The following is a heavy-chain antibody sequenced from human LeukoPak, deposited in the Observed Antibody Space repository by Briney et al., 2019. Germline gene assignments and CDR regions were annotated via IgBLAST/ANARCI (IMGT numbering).Heavy chain of an antibody. Sequence: SETLSLTCTVSGYSISSGYYWGWIRQPPGKGLEWIGYIYYRGSTNYNPSLKSRVTMSVDTSKNHFSLKLSSVTAADTAVYYCARGGYYGSGNDFRFDPWGQGTLVTVSS. J-gene: IGHJ5*02. CDR1: GYSISSGYY. D-gene: IGHD3-10*01. CDR3: ARGGYYGSGNDFRFDP. V-gene: IGHV4-38-2*02. CDR2: IYYRGST.